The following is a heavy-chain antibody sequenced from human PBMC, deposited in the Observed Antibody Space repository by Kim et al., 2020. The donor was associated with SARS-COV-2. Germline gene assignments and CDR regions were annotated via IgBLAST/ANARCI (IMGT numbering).Heavy chain of an antibody. D-gene: IGHD1-1*01. Sequence: SETLSLTCAVSGESFSGNSWNWIRQPPGKGLEWVGEISQSGSSRYNPSLKSRVSIAADTSKNQFSLRLTSMTAADTAQYFARRVTGTIDYWGQGIRVTVSS. J-gene: IGHJ4*02. CDR2: ISQSGSS. V-gene: IGHV4-34*01. CDR3: ARRVTGTIDY. CDR1: GESFSGNS.